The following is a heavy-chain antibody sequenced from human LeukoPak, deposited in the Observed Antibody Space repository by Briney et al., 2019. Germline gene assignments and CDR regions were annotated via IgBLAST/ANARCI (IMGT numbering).Heavy chain of an antibody. CDR2: MNPNSGNT. V-gene: IGHV1-8*01. CDR1: GYTFTSYD. J-gene: IGHJ4*02. Sequence: GASVKVSCKASGYTFTSYDINWVRQATGQGLELMGWMNPNSGNTGYAQKFQGRVTMTRNTSISTAYMELSSLRSEDTAVYYCARGGRGYSYGLLRVFDYWGQGTLVTVSS. D-gene: IGHD5-18*01. CDR3: ARGGRGYSYGLLRVFDY.